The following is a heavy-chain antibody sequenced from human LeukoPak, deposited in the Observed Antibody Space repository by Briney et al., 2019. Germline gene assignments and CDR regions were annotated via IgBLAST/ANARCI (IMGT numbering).Heavy chain of an antibody. V-gene: IGHV1-18*01. CDR2: ISAYNGNT. D-gene: IGHD2-2*01. Sequence: ASLKVSCKASGYTFTSYGISWVRQAPGQGLEWMGWISAYNGNTNYAQKLQGRVTMTTDTSTSTAYMELRSLRSDDTAVYYCARTETVPAATIPFDHWGQGTLVTVSS. J-gene: IGHJ4*02. CDR1: GYTFTSYG. CDR3: ARTETVPAATIPFDH.